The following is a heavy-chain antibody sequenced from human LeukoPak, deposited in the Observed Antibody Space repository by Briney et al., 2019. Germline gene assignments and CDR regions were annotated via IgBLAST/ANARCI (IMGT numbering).Heavy chain of an antibody. D-gene: IGHD1-26*01. CDR2: IYSGGST. V-gene: IGHV3-53*01. CDR3: ARGGSYLSAFDI. CDR1: GFTVSSHY. J-gene: IGHJ3*02. Sequence: GGSVRLSRAASGFTVSSHYMSWVRQAPGKGLEWVSIIYSGGSTFYADSVKGRFTISRDNSKNTLYLQMNSLRAEDTAVYYCARGGSYLSAFDIWGQGTMVTVSS.